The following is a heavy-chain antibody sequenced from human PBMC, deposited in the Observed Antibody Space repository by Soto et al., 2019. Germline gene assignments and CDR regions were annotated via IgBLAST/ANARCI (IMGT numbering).Heavy chain of an antibody. Sequence: QLQLQESGSGLVKPSQTLSLTCVVSGGSISSGGYFWSWIRQPPGKGLEWIGYIYHSGSTYYNPSLXTXXTRSADRSKTQFSLKLSSVTAADTAVYFCARGLGPWGQGTLVTVSS. D-gene: IGHD3-10*01. CDR1: GGSISSGGYF. V-gene: IGHV4-30-2*01. CDR3: ARGLGP. J-gene: IGHJ5*02. CDR2: IYHSGST.